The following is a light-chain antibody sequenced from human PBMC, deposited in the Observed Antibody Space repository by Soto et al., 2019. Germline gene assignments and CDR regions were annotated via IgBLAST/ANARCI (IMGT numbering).Light chain of an antibody. CDR2: LVS. J-gene: IGKJ4*01. Sequence: DIQMTQSPSSLSASIGDRVTITCRASQRISNFVARYQQKPGEVPRLLIYLVSTLQSGVPSRFSGSSSATVFTLTISSLQPEDAATDYCQKYNSAPLTFGGGTKVEI. V-gene: IGKV1-27*01. CDR1: QRISNF. CDR3: QKYNSAPLT.